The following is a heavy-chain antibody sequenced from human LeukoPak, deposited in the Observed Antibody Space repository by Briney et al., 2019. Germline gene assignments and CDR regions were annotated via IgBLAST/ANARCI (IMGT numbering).Heavy chain of an antibody. J-gene: IGHJ6*02. CDR3: ARSVYYYYGMDV. V-gene: IGHV4-34*01. CDR1: GGSFSGYY. CDR2: INHSGST. Sequence: SETLSLTCAVYGGSFSGYYWSWIRQPPGKGLEWIGEINHSGSTNYNPSLKSRVTISVDTSKNQFSLKLSSVTAADTAVYYCARSVYYYYGMDVWGQGTTVTVSS.